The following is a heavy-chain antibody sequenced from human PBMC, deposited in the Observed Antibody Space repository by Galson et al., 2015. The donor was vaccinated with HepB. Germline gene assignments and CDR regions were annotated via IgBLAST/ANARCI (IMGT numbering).Heavy chain of an antibody. CDR1: GFIFSKYW. D-gene: IGHD6-6*01. CDR2: IKQDGSEK. V-gene: IGHV3-7*01. J-gene: IGHJ4*02. CDR3: ARIGYSSSSFDY. Sequence: LRLSCAASGFIFSKYWMSWVRQAPGKGLGWVANIKQDGSEKDQVDSMKGRFTISRDNAKNSVYLQMNSLRAEDTAVYYCARIGYSSSSFDYWGQGILVTVSS.